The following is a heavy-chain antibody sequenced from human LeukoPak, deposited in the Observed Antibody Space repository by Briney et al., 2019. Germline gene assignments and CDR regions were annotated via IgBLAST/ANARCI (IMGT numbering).Heavy chain of an antibody. D-gene: IGHD1-26*01. CDR2: ISPGGDIT. CDR1: GFTFSRHG. Sequence: PGGSLRLSCAGSGFTFSRHGTNWVRQAPGKGLEWVSGISPGGDITYYADSVKGRFTISRDNSKNTLYLQMNSLKAEDTALYYCAKSSNEWELNSFDYWGQGTLVPVSS. CDR3: AKSSNEWELNSFDY. V-gene: IGHV3-23*01. J-gene: IGHJ4*02.